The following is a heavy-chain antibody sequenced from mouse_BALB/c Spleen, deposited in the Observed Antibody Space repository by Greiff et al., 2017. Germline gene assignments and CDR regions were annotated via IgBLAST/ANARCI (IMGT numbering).Heavy chain of an antibody. D-gene: IGHD1-1*02. CDR2: SRNKANDYTT. V-gene: IGHV7-1*02. J-gene: IGHJ1*01. Sequence: EVKLMESGGGLVQPGGSLRLSCAPSGFTFSDFYMEWVRQPPGKRLEWIAASRNKANDYTTEYSASVKGRFIVSRDTSQSILYLQMNALRAEDTAIYYCARDARKNYDWYFDGWGAGTTVTVAS. CDR1: GFTFSDFY. CDR3: ARDARKNYDWYFDG.